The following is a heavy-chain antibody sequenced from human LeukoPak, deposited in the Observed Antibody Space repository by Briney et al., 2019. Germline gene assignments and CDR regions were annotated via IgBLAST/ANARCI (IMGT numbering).Heavy chain of an antibody. Sequence: GASVKVSCKASGYTFTSYDINWVRQAPGQGLEWMGWINPNSGGTNYAQKFQGRVTMTRDTSISTAYMELSRLRSDDTAVYYCARSPLAWRYYYYGMDVWGQGTTVTVSS. CDR1: GYTFTSYD. V-gene: IGHV1-2*02. J-gene: IGHJ6*02. CDR3: ARSPLAWRYYYYGMDV. CDR2: INPNSGGT. D-gene: IGHD3-3*01.